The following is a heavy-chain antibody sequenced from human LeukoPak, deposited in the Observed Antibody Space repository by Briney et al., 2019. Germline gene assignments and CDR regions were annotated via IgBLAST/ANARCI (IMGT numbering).Heavy chain of an antibody. Sequence: GGSLRLSCAASGFTFSRYWMNWVRQAPGKGLVWVSRINGDGTSTSYADSVKGRFTISRDNAKNTLYLQMNSLRAEDTALYYCARGSEYWGQGALVTVSS. CDR3: ARGSEY. V-gene: IGHV3-74*01. D-gene: IGHD1-14*01. J-gene: IGHJ4*02. CDR1: GFTFSRYW. CDR2: INGDGTST.